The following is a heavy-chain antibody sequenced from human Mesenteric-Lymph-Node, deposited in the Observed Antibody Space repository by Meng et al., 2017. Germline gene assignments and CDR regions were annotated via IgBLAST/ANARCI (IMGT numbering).Heavy chain of an antibody. CDR1: GDSISSDIW. V-gene: IGHV4-4*02. CDR3: GRDQGRELINH. CDR2: VYHRGDT. Sequence: QGQLQGQGPGLVKPSGTLSLTCTVSGDSISSDIWWSWVRQPPGKGLEWIGEVYHRGDTNYNPSLKSRVDISVDKSKNQFYLSLFSVTAADTAVYYCGRDQGRELINHWGQGTLVTVSS. D-gene: IGHD1-7*01. J-gene: IGHJ4*02.